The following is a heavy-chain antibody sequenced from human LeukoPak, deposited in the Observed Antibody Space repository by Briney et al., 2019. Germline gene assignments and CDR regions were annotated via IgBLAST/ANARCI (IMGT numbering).Heavy chain of an antibody. J-gene: IGHJ4*02. Sequence: GGSLRLFWGASGFTFRSYSMNWVRQAPGKGVEGVSSISSSSSYIYYADSVKGRFTISRDNAKNSLYLQMNSLRAEDTAVYYCARDLYGDYAFDYWGQGTLVTVSS. CDR1: GFTFRSYS. CDR3: ARDLYGDYAFDY. V-gene: IGHV3-21*01. CDR2: ISSSSSYI. D-gene: IGHD4-17*01.